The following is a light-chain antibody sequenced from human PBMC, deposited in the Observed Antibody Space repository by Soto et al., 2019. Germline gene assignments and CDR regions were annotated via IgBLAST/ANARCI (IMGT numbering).Light chain of an antibody. CDR3: QQYGSSRT. CDR2: AAS. CDR1: ETVRSN. V-gene: IGKV3D-15*01. Sequence: RVMTQSPDTLSVSPVERATLSCRASETVRSNLAWYQQKPGQAPRLLIYAASTRATGIPARFSGSGSGTEFTLVISRLEPEDFAVYYCQQYGSSRTFGQGTKVDIK. J-gene: IGKJ1*01.